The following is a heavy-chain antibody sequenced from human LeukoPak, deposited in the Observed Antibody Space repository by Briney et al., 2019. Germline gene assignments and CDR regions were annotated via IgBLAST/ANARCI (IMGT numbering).Heavy chain of an antibody. CDR3: ARDRIAVAGIFDY. CDR1: GGTFSSYA. D-gene: IGHD6-19*01. Sequence: PRASVKVSCKASGGTFSSYAISWVRQVPGQGLEWMGRIIPILGIANYAQKFQGRVTITADKSTSTAYMELSSLRSEDTAVYYCARDRIAVAGIFDYWGQGTLVTVSS. CDR2: IIPILGIA. V-gene: IGHV1-69*04. J-gene: IGHJ4*02.